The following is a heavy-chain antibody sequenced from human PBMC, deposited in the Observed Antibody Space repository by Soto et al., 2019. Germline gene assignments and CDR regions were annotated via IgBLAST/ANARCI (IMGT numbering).Heavy chain of an antibody. J-gene: IGHJ6*02. Sequence: GGSLRLSCAASGFTFSSYGMHWVRQAPGKGLEWVAVISYDGSNKYYADSVKGRFTISRDNSKNTLYLQMNSLRAEDTAVYYCAKDLVFGYYYYGVDVWGQGTTVTVSS. D-gene: IGHD3-22*01. V-gene: IGHV3-30*18. CDR2: ISYDGSNK. CDR1: GFTFSSYG. CDR3: AKDLVFGYYYYGVDV.